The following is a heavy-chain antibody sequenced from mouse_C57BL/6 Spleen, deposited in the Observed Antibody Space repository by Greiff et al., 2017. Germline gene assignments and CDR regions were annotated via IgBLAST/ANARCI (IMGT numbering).Heavy chain of an antibody. CDR1: GYTFTSYW. Sequence: VQLQQPGAELVKPGASVKVSCKASGYTFTSYWMHWVKQRPGQGLEWIGRIHPSDSDTNYNQKFKGKATLTVDKSSSTAYMQLRSLTSEDSAVYYCAINSFYDGYYDWYFDVWGTGTTVTVSS. CDR2: IHPSDSDT. CDR3: AINSFYDGYYDWYFDV. D-gene: IGHD2-3*01. J-gene: IGHJ1*03. V-gene: IGHV1-74*01.